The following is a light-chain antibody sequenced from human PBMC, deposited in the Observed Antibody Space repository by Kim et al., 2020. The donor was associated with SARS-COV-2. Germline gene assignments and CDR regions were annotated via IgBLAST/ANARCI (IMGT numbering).Light chain of an antibody. CDR1: QSITSY. Sequence: ASVGNRVTMTCRTSQSITSYLNWYQQKPGKGPKLLIYSTYTLQSGVPSRFSGSGSGTDFTLTISRLQPEDFATYYCQQSYTIPWRFGQGTKVDIK. J-gene: IGKJ1*01. CDR2: STY. CDR3: QQSYTIPWR. V-gene: IGKV1-39*01.